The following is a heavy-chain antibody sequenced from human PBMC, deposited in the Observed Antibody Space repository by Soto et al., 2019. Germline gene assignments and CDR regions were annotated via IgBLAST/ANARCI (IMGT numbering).Heavy chain of an antibody. CDR1: GDSITSSNW. Sequence: SETLSLTCAVSGDSITSSNWWSWVRQPPGKGLEWIGDIYHSGRTNYNPSLKSRVTTSVDKYKNQFSLKLGFVTAADTAIYYCAREDSRGSYFFDYWGQGALVTVSS. D-gene: IGHD1-26*01. CDR3: AREDSRGSYFFDY. CDR2: IYHSGRT. J-gene: IGHJ4*02. V-gene: IGHV4-4*02.